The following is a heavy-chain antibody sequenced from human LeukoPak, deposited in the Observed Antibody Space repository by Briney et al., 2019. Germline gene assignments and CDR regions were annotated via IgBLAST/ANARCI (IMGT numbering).Heavy chain of an antibody. V-gene: IGHV4-39*01. CDR1: GGSINSRSYY. J-gene: IGHJ5*02. CDR3: AFRRDGYEGGNWFDP. CDR2: IYYSGST. Sequence: PSETLSLTCTVSGGSINSRSYYWGWIRQPPGKGLEWIGSIYYSGSTYHNSSLKSRVTISVDTSKNQLSLKLSSVTAADTAVYYCAFRRDGYEGGNWFDPWGQGTLVTVSS. D-gene: IGHD5-24*01.